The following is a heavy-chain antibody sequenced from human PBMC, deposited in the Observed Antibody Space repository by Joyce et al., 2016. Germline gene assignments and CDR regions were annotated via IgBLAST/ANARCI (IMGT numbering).Heavy chain of an antibody. Sequence: QVQLVESGGGVVQPGGSLRLSCAASGFTFSNYGMHWVRQDPGKGLEWGTTLAYDGGNKYYADSVQGRFTISKDNSKNMMYLQMNSLRADDTAVYYCAKDPSHYSNYGDSWGQGTLVTVSS. CDR3: AKDPSHYSNYGDS. CDR1: GFTFSNYG. V-gene: IGHV3-30*18. D-gene: IGHD4-11*01. CDR2: LAYDGGNK. J-gene: IGHJ5*01.